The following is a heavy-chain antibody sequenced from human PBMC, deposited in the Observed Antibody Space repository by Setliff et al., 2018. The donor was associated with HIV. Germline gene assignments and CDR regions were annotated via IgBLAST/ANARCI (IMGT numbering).Heavy chain of an antibody. CDR3: ARVPFTTGFDY. CDR2: IYHSGGT. Sequence: PSEILSLTCAVSGCSISSGYYWGWIRQPPGRGLEWIGNIYHSGGTHYNPSLRSRVTISVDTSKNHFSLKLSSVTAADTAVFHCARVPFTTGFDYWGQGILVTVS. V-gene: IGHV4-38-2*01. J-gene: IGHJ4*02. CDR1: GCSISSGYY. D-gene: IGHD3-3*01.